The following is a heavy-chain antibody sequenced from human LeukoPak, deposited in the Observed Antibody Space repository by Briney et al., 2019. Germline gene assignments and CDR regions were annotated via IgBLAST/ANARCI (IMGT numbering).Heavy chain of an antibody. CDR3: ARNNGYDFDF. CDR2: INHSGST. J-gene: IGHJ4*02. Sequence: SETLSLTCAVYGGSFSGYYWSWIRQPPGKGLEWIGEINHSGSTNYNPSLESRVTISVDKSKNQFSLKLSSVTAADTAVYYCARNNGYDFDFWGPGTLVTVSS. CDR1: GGSFSGYY. D-gene: IGHD5-12*01. V-gene: IGHV4-34*01.